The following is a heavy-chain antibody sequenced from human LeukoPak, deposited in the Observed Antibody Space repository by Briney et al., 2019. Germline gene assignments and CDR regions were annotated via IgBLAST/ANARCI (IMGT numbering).Heavy chain of an antibody. Sequence: GGSLRLSCAASGFTFSSYAMSWVRQAPGKGLEWVSAISGSGGSTYYADSVKGRFTISRDNSKNTLYLQMNSLRAEDTAVYYCAKSPPQSIVVVVAATPDPFDYWGQGTLVTVSS. D-gene: IGHD2-15*01. J-gene: IGHJ4*02. V-gene: IGHV3-23*01. CDR1: GFTFSSYA. CDR3: AKSPPQSIVVVVAATPDPFDY. CDR2: ISGSGGST.